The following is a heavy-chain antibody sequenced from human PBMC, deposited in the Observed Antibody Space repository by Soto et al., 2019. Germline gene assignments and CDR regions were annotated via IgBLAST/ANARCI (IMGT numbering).Heavy chain of an antibody. CDR2: INWNGGST. J-gene: IGHJ3*02. Sequence: GGSLRLSCAASGFTCDNYGMSWVRQAPGKGLEWVSGINWNGGSTGYADSVKGRFTSSRDNAKNSLYLQMNSLRAEDTALYYCPRESYSRALGIWGQGTMVTVSS. CDR3: PRESYSRALGI. D-gene: IGHD6-13*01. V-gene: IGHV3-20*04. CDR1: GFTCDNYG.